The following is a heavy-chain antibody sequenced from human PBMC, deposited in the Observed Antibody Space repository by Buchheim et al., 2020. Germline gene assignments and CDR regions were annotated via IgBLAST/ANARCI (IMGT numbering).Heavy chain of an antibody. CDR2: INHDGSAP. CDR1: GFTFSSYW. J-gene: IGHJ4*02. Sequence: EVQLVESGGGLVQPGGSLRLSCAASGFTFSSYWMTWVRQAPGKGLEWVANINHDGSAPYYVDSLKGRFTISRDNAQSPLFLQMNSLRAGDTAVYYCARESPNSYVTSGWSDYWGQGTL. CDR3: ARESPNSYVTSGWSDY. V-gene: IGHV3-7*01. D-gene: IGHD3-22*01.